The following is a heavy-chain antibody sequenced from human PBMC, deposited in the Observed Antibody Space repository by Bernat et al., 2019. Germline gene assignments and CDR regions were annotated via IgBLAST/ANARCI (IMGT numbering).Heavy chain of an antibody. CDR3: AKYYYASEDYHYGMDV. Sequence: QVQLVESGGGVVQPGRSLRLSCAVSGFTFSSFGMHWVRQAPGKGLEWVATISYDGNKKYFADSVKGLFSISRDNSKNTLYLQMNSLRAEDTAVYYCAKYYYASEDYHYGMDVWGQGTTVTVSS. J-gene: IGHJ6*02. D-gene: IGHD3-10*01. CDR2: ISYDGNKK. V-gene: IGHV3-30*18. CDR1: GFTFSSFG.